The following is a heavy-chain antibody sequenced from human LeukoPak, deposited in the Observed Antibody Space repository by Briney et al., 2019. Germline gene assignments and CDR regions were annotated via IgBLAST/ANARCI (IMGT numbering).Heavy chain of an antibody. V-gene: IGHV3-11*04. J-gene: IGHJ4*02. D-gene: IGHD6-13*01. CDR2: ISSSGSTI. CDR3: HPLGYTSN. Sequence: PGGSLRLSCAASGFTFSDYYMSWIRQAPGKGLEWVSYISSSGSTIYYANSVKGRFTVSRDNAENTLYLQMNNLRVEDTALYFCHPLGYTSNWGQGTLVTVSS. CDR1: GFTFSDYY.